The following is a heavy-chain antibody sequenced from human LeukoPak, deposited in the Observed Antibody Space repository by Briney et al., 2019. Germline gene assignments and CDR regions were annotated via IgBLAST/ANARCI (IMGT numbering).Heavy chain of an antibody. V-gene: IGHV3-23*01. CDR1: GFTFSSYA. D-gene: IGHD2-2*02. CDR2: ISGSGGST. CDR3: AKDKDVVVPAAIGDY. J-gene: IGHJ4*02. Sequence: GGSLRLSCAASGFTFSSYAMSWVRQAPGKGLEWVSAISGSGGSTYYADSMKGRFAISRDNSKNTLYLQMNSLRAEDTAVYYCAKDKDVVVPAAIGDYWGQGTLVTVSS.